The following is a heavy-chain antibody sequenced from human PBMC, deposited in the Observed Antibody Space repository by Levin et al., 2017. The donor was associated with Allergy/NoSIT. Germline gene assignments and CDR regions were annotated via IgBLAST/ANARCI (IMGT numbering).Heavy chain of an antibody. CDR2: INWNGGST. D-gene: IGHD3-9*01. CDR3: AREAYDILTGYYTPTSHDY. J-gene: IGHJ4*02. Sequence: GGSLRLSCAASGFTFDDYGMSWVRQAPGKGLEWVSGINWNGGSTGYADSVKGRFTISRDNAKNSLYLQMNSLRAEDTALYYCAREAYDILTGYYTPTSHDYWGQGTLVTVSS. V-gene: IGHV3-20*04. CDR1: GFTFDDYG.